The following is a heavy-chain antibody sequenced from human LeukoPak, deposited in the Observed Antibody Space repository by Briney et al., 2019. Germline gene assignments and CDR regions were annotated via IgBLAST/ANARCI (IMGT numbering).Heavy chain of an antibody. CDR2: IYSSGSA. J-gene: IGHJ4*02. CDR1: GGSISPYY. CDR3: ARMGGYSGYATH. Sequence: SETLSLTCSVSGGSISPYYWSWIRQPPGKGLEWIGYIYSSGSANYNPSLKSRVTISVDTSKNHFSLKLSSATAADTAVYYCARMGGYSGYATHWGQGTLVTVSS. V-gene: IGHV4-59*08. D-gene: IGHD5-12*01.